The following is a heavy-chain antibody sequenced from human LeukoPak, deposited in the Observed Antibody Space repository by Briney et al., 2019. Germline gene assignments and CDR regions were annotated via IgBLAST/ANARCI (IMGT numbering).Heavy chain of an antibody. CDR2: ISYDGSNK. D-gene: IGHD2-15*01. J-gene: IGHJ5*02. V-gene: IGHV3-30-3*01. Sequence: PGGSLRLSCAASGFTFCSYAMHWVRQAPGKGLEWVAVISYDGSNKYYADSVKGRFTISRDNSKNTLYLQMNSLRAEDTAVYYCARSQAYCSGGSCYSGSGWFDPWGQGTLVTVSS. CDR3: ARSQAYCSGGSCYSGSGWFDP. CDR1: GFTFCSYA.